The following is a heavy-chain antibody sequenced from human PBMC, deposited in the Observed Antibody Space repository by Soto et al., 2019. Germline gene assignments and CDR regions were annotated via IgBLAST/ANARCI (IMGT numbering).Heavy chain of an antibody. V-gene: IGHV4-4*02. J-gene: IGHJ4*02. D-gene: IGHD6-6*01. CDR3: AKQVRDGTSSPYYFDY. CDR2: IYRTGST. Sequence: PSETLSLTCAVSGGSFTSNNWWTWVRQPPGQGLEWIGEIYRTGSTNYNPSLKSRVTISLDKSENQFSLKVTSLTAADTAVYYCAKQVRDGTSSPYYFDYWGQGTLVTVSS. CDR1: GGSFTSNNW.